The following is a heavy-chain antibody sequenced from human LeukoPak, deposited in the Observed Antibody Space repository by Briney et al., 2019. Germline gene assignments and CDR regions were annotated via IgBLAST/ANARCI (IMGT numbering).Heavy chain of an antibody. CDR2: INWNGGST. CDR1: GFTFDDYG. D-gene: IGHD1-26*01. J-gene: IGHJ4*02. Sequence: GGSLRLSCAASGFTFDDYGMSWVRQAPGKGLEWVSDINWNGGSTGYADSVKGRFTISRDNAKNSLYLQMNSLRAEDTASYYCARDGGSYSDYWGQGTLVTVSS. V-gene: IGHV3-20*04. CDR3: ARDGGSYSDY.